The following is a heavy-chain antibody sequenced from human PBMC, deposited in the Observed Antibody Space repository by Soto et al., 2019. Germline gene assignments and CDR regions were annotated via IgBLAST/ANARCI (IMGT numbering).Heavy chain of an antibody. D-gene: IGHD6-19*01. CDR1: GFTFSSYA. V-gene: IGHV3-30-3*01. CDR3: ARAAGEQWLVQYYFEF. Sequence: LRLSCAASGFTFSSYAMHWVRQAPGKGLEWVALISYDGSNKYYADSVMGRFTISRDSSKSTLFLQMNSLRAEDTAVYYCARAAGEQWLVQYYFEFWGQGTLVTVSS. J-gene: IGHJ4*02. CDR2: ISYDGSNK.